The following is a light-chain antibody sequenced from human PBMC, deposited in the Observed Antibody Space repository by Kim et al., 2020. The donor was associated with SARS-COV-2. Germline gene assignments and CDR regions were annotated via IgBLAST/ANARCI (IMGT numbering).Light chain of an antibody. CDR2: DAS. CDR3: QQYDSLPPT. V-gene: IGKV1-33*01. CDR1: QHIRHY. Sequence: DIQMTQSPSSLSASVGDRVTITCRASQHIRHYLNWYQQKPGKAPKLLIYDASNLEAEVPSRFSGGGSGPDFTFTISSLQPEDIATYYCQQYDSLPPTVGGGTKVDIK. J-gene: IGKJ4*01.